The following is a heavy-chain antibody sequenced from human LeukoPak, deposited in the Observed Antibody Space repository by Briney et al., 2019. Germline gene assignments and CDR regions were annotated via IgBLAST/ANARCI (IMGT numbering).Heavy chain of an antibody. J-gene: IGHJ4*02. CDR1: GFTFSSYG. D-gene: IGHD6-19*01. V-gene: IGHV3-33*06. CDR2: IWYDGSNK. Sequence: GGSLRLSCAASGFTFSSYGIHWVRQAPGKGLEWVAVIWYDGSNKYYADSVKGRFTISRDNSKNTLYLKMNSLRAEDTAVYYCAKDRSSGWYDYWGQGTLVIVSS. CDR3: AKDRSSGWYDY.